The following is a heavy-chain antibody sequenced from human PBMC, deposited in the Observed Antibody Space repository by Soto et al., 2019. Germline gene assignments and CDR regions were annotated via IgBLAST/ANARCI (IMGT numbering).Heavy chain of an antibody. CDR1: GGSISSGGYY. CDR2: IYYSGST. V-gene: IGHV4-31*03. Sequence: SETLSLTCTVSGGSISSGGYYWSWIRQHPGKGLEWIGYIYYSGSTYYNPSLKSRVTISVDTSKNQFSLKLSSVTAADTAVYYCARVYRDSSGYYYFDYWGQGTLVTVSS. D-gene: IGHD3-22*01. CDR3: ARVYRDSSGYYYFDY. J-gene: IGHJ4*02.